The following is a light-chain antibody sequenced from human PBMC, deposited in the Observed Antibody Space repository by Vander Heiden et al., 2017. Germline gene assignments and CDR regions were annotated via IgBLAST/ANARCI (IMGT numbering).Light chain of an antibody. J-gene: IGKJ3*01. CDR1: QGISNY. V-gene: IGKV1-27*01. CDR2: AAS. CDR3: QKHYSDPPFT. Sequence: DIQMTQSPSSLSASVGDRVTITCRASQGISNYLAWYQQKPGKGPKLLIYAASTLQSGVPSRFSGSGYGTDFTLTISSRQPEDVAPYYCQKHYSDPPFTFGHGTKVDIK.